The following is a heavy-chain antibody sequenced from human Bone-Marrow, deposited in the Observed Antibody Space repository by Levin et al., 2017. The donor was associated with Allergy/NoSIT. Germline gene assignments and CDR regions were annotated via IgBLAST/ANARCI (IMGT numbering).Heavy chain of an antibody. CDR2: INSDGSST. Sequence: PPGGSLRLSCAASGFTFSSYWMHWVRQAPGKGLVWVSRINSDGSSTSYADSVKGRFTISRDNAKNTLYLQMNSLRAEDTAVYYGARETIFGVVITSSFDYWGQGTLVTVSS. CDR3: ARETIFGVVITSSFDY. CDR1: GFTFSSYW. V-gene: IGHV3-74*01. J-gene: IGHJ4*02. D-gene: IGHD3-3*01.